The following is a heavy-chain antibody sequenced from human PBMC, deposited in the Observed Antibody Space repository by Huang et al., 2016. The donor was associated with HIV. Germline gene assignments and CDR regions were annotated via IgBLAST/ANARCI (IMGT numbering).Heavy chain of an antibody. CDR3: GRDRTNFYDSSGYLGDIDY. D-gene: IGHD3-22*01. CDR2: INREGNEK. J-gene: IGHJ4*02. Sequence: EVQVMESGGGSVQPGGSLRLSCAASGFIFTKYWMTWVRQVPGKGLEWVASINREGNEKYYVDSVKGRVTISRDNTKNSVHVQMNSVRGEDTAVYYCGRDRTNFYDSSGYLGDIDYWGLGTLVTVSS. V-gene: IGHV3-7*01. CDR1: GFIFTKYW.